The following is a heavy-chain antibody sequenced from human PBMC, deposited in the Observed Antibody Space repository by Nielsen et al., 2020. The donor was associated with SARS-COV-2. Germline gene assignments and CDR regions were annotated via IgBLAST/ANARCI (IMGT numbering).Heavy chain of an antibody. D-gene: IGHD3-22*01. Sequence: GGSLRLSCAASVFTFSSYAMHWVRQAPGKGLEWVAVISYDGSNKYYADSVKGRFTISRDNSKNTLYLQMNSLRAEDTAVYYCARDKDDSSGYYYYYYYYGMDVWGQGTTVTVSS. CDR1: VFTFSSYA. J-gene: IGHJ6*02. CDR2: ISYDGSNK. CDR3: ARDKDDSSGYYYYYYYYGMDV. V-gene: IGHV3-30-3*01.